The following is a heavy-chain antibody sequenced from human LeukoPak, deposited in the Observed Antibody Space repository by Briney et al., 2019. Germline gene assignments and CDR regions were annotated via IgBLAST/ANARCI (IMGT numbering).Heavy chain of an antibody. Sequence: PGGSLRLSCAASGFTFSSYAMSWVRQAPGKGLEWVSAISGSGGSTYYADSVKGRFTISRDNSKNTLYLQMNSLRAGDTAVYYCAKDQEGYYDSSGYDDWGQGTLVTVSS. CDR1: GFTFSSYA. CDR2: ISGSGGST. J-gene: IGHJ4*02. CDR3: AKDQEGYYDSSGYDD. D-gene: IGHD3-22*01. V-gene: IGHV3-23*01.